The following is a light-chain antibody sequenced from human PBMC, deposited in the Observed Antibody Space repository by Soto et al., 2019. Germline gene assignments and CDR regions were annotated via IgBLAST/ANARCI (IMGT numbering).Light chain of an antibody. Sequence: EIVLTQSPCTLSLSPGERATLSCRASQSVSYNLAWYQHKPGQAPRLLIYGPSTRATGIPARFSGSGSGTEFTLTISSLQSEDFALYYCQQYNNWPRTFGQGTKV. CDR1: QSVSYN. V-gene: IGKV3-15*01. CDR3: QQYNNWPRT. J-gene: IGKJ1*01. CDR2: GPS.